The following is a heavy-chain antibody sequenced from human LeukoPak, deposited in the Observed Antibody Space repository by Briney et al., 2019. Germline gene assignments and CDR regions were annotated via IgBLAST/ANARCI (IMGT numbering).Heavy chain of an antibody. CDR3: ARGSAWLLLSPFDY. Sequence: GGSLRLSCAASGFTFSSYAMHWVRQAPGKGLEWVAVISYDGSNKYYADSVKGRFTISRDNSKNTLYLQMNSLRAEDTAVYYCARGSAWLLLSPFDYWGRGTLVTVSS. V-gene: IGHV3-30*04. CDR2: ISYDGSNK. D-gene: IGHD3-22*01. CDR1: GFTFSSYA. J-gene: IGHJ4*02.